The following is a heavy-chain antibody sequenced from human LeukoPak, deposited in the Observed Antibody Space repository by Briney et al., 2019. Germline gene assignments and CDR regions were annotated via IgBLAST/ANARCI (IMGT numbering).Heavy chain of an antibody. D-gene: IGHD6-13*01. Sequence: GGSLSLSCAASGFTFDDYGMSWVRQAPGKGLEWVSGINWNGGSTGYADSVKGRFTISRDNAKNSLYLQMNSLRAEDTALYHCARSIAASGDYYYGMDVWGQGTTVTVSS. J-gene: IGHJ6*02. CDR3: ARSIAASGDYYYGMDV. CDR1: GFTFDDYG. CDR2: INWNGGST. V-gene: IGHV3-20*01.